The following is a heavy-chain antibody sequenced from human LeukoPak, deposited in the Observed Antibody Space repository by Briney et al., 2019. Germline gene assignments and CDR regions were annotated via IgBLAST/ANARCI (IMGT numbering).Heavy chain of an antibody. V-gene: IGHV4-39*02. CDR1: GASMGSDSYS. J-gene: IGHJ4*02. CDR2: VYSSGST. Sequence: SETLSLTCNVSGASMGSDSYSWVWLRQPPGTALEWIGSVYSSGSTYYTPSLKSRVTISLDMSRNHFSLRLNSVAAADTAVYYCARRYKDMGVVPAVFYFDYWGRGILVTVSS. D-gene: IGHD2-2*01. CDR3: ARRYKDMGVVPAVFYFDY.